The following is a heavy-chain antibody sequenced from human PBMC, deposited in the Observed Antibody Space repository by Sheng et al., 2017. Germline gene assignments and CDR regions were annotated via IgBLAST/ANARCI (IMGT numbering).Heavy chain of an antibody. Sequence: EVQLLESGGGLVQPGGSLRLSCAASGFTFSSYAMSWVRQAPGKGLEWVSAISGSGGSTYYADSVKGRFTISRDNSKNTLYLQMNSLRVEDTAVYYCAKDGTPGYSRSWSDDAFDVWGQGTMVTVSS. V-gene: IGHV3-23*01. CDR3: AKDGTPGYSRSWSDDAFDV. J-gene: IGHJ3*01. CDR1: GFTFSSYA. CDR2: ISGSGGST. D-gene: IGHD6-13*01.